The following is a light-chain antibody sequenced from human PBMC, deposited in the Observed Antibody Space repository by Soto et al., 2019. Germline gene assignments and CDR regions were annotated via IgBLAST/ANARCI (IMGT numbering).Light chain of an antibody. CDR3: QQYNSYSYT. CDR1: QSISSW. V-gene: IGKV1-5*03. J-gene: IGKJ2*01. Sequence: DIQMTQSPSTLSASVGDRXTITXRASQSISSWLAWYQQKPGKAPKLLIYKASSLESGVPSRFSGSGSGTEFTLTISSLQPDDFATYYCQQYNSYSYTFGQGTKLEIK. CDR2: KAS.